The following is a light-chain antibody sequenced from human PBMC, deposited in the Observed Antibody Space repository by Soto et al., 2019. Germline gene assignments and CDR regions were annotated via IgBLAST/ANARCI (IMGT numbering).Light chain of an antibody. CDR3: QQRSNRPWT. CDR1: QSISRY. CDR2: DGS. J-gene: IGKJ1*01. Sequence: EVVLTQSPATLSLSPGEGATLSCRASQSISRYLAWYQQKPGQAPRLLIYDGSNRATGIPAIFSGSGSGTDFTLTISNLEPEDFAVYYCQQRSNRPWTFGQGTKVEIK. V-gene: IGKV3-11*01.